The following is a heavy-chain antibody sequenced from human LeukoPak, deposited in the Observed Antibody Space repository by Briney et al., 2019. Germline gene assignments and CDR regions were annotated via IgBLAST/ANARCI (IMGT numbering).Heavy chain of an antibody. V-gene: IGHV3-30*02. Sequence: PGGSLRLSCAASGFTFSSYGMHWVRQAPGKGLEWVAFIRYDGSNKYYADSVKGRFTISRDNSKNTLYLQMNSLRAEDTAVYYCAKNGLEWLLHHFDYWGQGTLVTVSS. CDR1: GFTFSSYG. CDR2: IRYDGSNK. CDR3: AKNGLEWLLHHFDY. D-gene: IGHD3-3*01. J-gene: IGHJ4*02.